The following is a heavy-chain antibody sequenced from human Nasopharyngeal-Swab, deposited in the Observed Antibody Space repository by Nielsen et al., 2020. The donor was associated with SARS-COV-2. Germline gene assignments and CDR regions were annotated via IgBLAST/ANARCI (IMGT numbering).Heavy chain of an antibody. CDR3: ARGVYGSTYYFDY. CDR1: GYRFTSYW. D-gene: IGHD5/OR15-5a*01. CDR2: IYPGDSET. J-gene: IGHJ4*02. V-gene: IGHV5-51*01. Sequence: GESLKISCKGSGYRFTSYWIGWVRQMPGKGLEWMGIIYPGDSETRYSPSFQGQVTISADKSISTAYLQWSSLKASDTAVYYCARGVYGSTYYFDYWGQGTLVTVSS.